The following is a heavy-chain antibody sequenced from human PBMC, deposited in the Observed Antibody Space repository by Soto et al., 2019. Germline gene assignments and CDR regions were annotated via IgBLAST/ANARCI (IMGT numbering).Heavy chain of an antibody. J-gene: IGHJ6*02. CDR2: ISGYNGHT. D-gene: IGHD3-16*01. CDR1: GYTFTTYG. V-gene: IGHV1-18*01. Sequence: ASVKVSCKASGYTFTTYGISWVRRAPGQGLEWMGWISGYNGHTKYAQKFQGRVTMTTDTSTSTVYMDLRSLRSDDPAVYYCAREGEMRYYYYGLDVWGQGTTVTVSS. CDR3: AREGEMRYYYYGLDV.